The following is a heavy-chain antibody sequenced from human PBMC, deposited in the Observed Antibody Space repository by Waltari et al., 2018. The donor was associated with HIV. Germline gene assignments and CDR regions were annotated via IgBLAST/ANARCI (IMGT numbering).Heavy chain of an antibody. D-gene: IGHD6-19*01. CDR3: VRHAAEFRPDFGWILAGVFEP. V-gene: IGHV4-39*01. CDR1: GGSIASSASF. J-gene: IGHJ1*01. CDR2: ALYTRRPDLYPGPF. Sequence: QVQLQESGPGFVKPSETLSLICNVSGGSIASSASFWGWIRQSPGIKLGGVGSALYTRRPDLYPGPFFAKSPLKSRVALSVDTSKNQFSLRLTSVTAADTGLYYCVRHAAEFRPDFGWILAGVFEPWGLGTQVIVSS.